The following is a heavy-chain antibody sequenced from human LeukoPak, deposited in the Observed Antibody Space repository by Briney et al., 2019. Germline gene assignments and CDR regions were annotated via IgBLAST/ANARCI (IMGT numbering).Heavy chain of an antibody. Sequence: ASVKVSCKASGYTFTSYGISWVRQAPGQGLEWMGWISAYNGNTNYAQKLQGRVTMTTDTSTSTAYMELRSLRSEDTAVYYCATVWPRLNSAYDAQFDFWGQGTLVTVSS. CDR3: ATVWPRLNSAYDAQFDF. CDR1: GYTFTSYG. CDR2: ISAYNGNT. D-gene: IGHD5-12*01. V-gene: IGHV1-18*01. J-gene: IGHJ4*02.